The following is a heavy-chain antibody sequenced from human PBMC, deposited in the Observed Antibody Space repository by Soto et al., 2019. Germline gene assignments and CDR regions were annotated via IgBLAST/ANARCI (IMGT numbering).Heavy chain of an antibody. CDR2: ISNAGSGST. CDR3: ARESSHHQDFFQN. D-gene: IGHD2-2*01. CDR1: GYPFPSFE. J-gene: IGHJ4*02. Sequence: QVHLVQSGAEVKKPGASVTVSCKTSGYPFPSFEIHWIRQAPGQRPEWMGGISNAGSGSTKYSQKFQDRLTISGDKRATTVFMALSSLTSEDTAIYYCARESSHHQDFFQNWGQGTPVTVSA. V-gene: IGHV1-3*01.